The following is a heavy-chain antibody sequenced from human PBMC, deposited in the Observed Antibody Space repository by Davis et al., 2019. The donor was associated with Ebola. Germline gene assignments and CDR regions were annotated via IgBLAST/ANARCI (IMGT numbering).Heavy chain of an antibody. D-gene: IGHD4-17*01. Sequence: GESLKISCAASGFTFSTYGMHWVRQASGKGLEWVGRIRSKANSYATAYAASVKGRFTISRDDSKNTAYLQMNSLKTEDTAVYYCTSSASTEDFDYWGQGTLVTVSS. V-gene: IGHV3-73*01. CDR1: GFTFSTYG. CDR2: IRSKANSYAT. CDR3: TSSASTEDFDY. J-gene: IGHJ4*02.